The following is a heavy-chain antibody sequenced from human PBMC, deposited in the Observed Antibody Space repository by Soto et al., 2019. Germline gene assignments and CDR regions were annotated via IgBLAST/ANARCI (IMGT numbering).Heavy chain of an antibody. V-gene: IGHV1-69*01. J-gene: IGHJ6*02. CDR1: GGTFSSYA. CDR2: IIPIFGTA. CDR3: ARAGIVVVPAAIHNYYYYGMDV. Sequence: QVQLVQSGAEVKKPGSSVKVSCKASGGTFSSYAIGWVRQAPGQGLEWMGGIIPIFGTANYAQKFQGRVTITADESTSTAYMELSSLRSEDTAVYYCARAGIVVVPAAIHNYYYYGMDVWGQGTTVTVSS. D-gene: IGHD2-2*01.